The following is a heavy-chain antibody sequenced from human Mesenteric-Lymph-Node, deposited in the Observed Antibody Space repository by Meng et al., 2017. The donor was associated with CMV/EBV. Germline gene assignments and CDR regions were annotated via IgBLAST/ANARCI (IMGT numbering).Heavy chain of an antibody. CDR2: IRSKTNSYAT. J-gene: IGHJ5*02. D-gene: IGHD2-2*01. V-gene: IGHV3-73*01. CDR1: GFTFSDSA. Sequence: GESLKISCAASGFTFSDSAMHWVRQASGKGLEWVGRIRSKTNSYATAYAASVKGRFTISRDDSKNTAYLQMNSLKTEDTAVYYCTRHGSTNPNWFDPWGQGTLVTVSS. CDR3: TRHGSTNPNWFDP.